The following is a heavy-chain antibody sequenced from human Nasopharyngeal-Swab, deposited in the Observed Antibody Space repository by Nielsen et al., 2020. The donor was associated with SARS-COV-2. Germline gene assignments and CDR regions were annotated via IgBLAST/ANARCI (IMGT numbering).Heavy chain of an antibody. V-gene: IGHV3-23*01. CDR1: GFPFSTST. Sequence: GGSLRLSCLASGFPFSTSTMSWVRQTPGKGLEWVSVISGGGDVTFYADSVKGRFAIFRDNYKNTLYLHMNSLRADDTAIYYCTKIGSGYFDYWGHGTLVTVSS. CDR2: ISGGGDVT. D-gene: IGHD3-10*01. J-gene: IGHJ4*01. CDR3: TKIGSGYFDY.